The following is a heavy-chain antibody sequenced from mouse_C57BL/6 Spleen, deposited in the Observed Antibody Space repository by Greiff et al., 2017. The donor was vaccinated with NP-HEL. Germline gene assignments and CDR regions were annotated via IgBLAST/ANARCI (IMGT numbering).Heavy chain of an antibody. CDR3: ARNDYEGDYFDY. D-gene: IGHD2-4*01. CDR2: ISSGSSTI. Sequence: EVQVVESGGGLVKPGGSLKLSCAASGFTFSDYGMHWVRQAPEKGLEWVAYISSGSSTIYYADTVKGRFTISRDNAKNTLFLQMTRLRSEDTAMYYCARNDYEGDYFDYWGQGTTLTVSS. CDR1: GFTFSDYG. V-gene: IGHV5-17*01. J-gene: IGHJ2*01.